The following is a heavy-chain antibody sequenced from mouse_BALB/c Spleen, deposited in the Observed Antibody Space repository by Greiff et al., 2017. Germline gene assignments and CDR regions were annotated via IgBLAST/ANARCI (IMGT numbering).Heavy chain of an antibody. CDR1: GFSLTSYG. Sequence: VKVVESGPGLVQPSQSLSITCTVSGFSLTSYGVHWVRQSPGKGLEWLGVIWSGGSTDYNAAFISRLSISKDNSKSQVFFKMNSLQANDTAIYYCARGGYDYNYYAMDYWGQGTSVTVSS. J-gene: IGHJ4*01. D-gene: IGHD2-4*01. CDR2: IWSGGST. CDR3: ARGGYDYNYYAMDY. V-gene: IGHV2-2*02.